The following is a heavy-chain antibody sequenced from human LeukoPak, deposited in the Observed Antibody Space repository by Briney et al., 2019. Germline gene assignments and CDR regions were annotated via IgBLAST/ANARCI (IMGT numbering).Heavy chain of an antibody. D-gene: IGHD4-11*01. CDR1: GHSISRGYY. CDR2: MYHRGGT. J-gene: IGHJ6*03. V-gene: IGHV4-38-2*01. Sequence: PSETLSLTCSVSGHSISRGYYWGWIPQPPGKGLEWIGTMYHRGGTYYNPSLKSRVTMSGDTSKNHFSLKLSSVIAADAAVYYCARHRGDNSNPRYYFYYMDVWGKGTTVTVSS. CDR3: ARHRGDNSNPRYYFYYMDV.